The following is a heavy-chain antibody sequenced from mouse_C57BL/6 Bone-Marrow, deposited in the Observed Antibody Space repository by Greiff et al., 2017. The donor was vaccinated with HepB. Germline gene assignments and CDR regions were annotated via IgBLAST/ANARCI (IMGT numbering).Heavy chain of an antibody. CDR3: VRKYYGSPYAMDY. V-gene: IGHV10-1*01. CDR1: GFSFNTYA. J-gene: IGHJ4*01. CDR2: IRSKSNNYAT. Sequence: EVHLVESGGGLVQPKGSLKLSCAASGFSFNTYAMNWVRQAPGKGLEWVARIRSKSNNYATYYADSVKDRFTISRDDSESMLYLQMNNLKTEDTAMYYCVRKYYGSPYAMDYWGQGTSVTVSS. D-gene: IGHD1-1*01.